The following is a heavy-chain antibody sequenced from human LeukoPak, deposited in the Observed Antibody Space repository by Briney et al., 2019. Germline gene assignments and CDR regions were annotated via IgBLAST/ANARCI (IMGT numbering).Heavy chain of an antibody. J-gene: IGHJ6*02. V-gene: IGHV1-18*04. CDR2: ISAHNGNT. CDR3: AREVVNYHGSGSFSPRQDYYGMDV. D-gene: IGHD3-10*01. CDR1: GYTFTGYY. Sequence: ASVKVSCKASGYTFTGYYIHWVRQAPGQGLEWMGRISAHNGNTNFAQKFQGRVTMTTDTSTTTAYMELRSLSSDDTAVYYCAREVVNYHGSGSFSPRQDYYGMDVWGQGTTVIVSS.